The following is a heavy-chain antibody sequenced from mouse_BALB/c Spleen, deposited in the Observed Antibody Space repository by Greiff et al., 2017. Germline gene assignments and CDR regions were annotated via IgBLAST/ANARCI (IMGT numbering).Heavy chain of an antibody. J-gene: IGHJ3*01. Sequence: EVKLMESGGGLVKPGGSLKLSCAASGFTFSSYAMSWVRQSPEKRLEWVAEISSGGSYTYYPDTVTGRFTISRDNAKNTLYLEMSSLRSEDTAMYYCARRDYYGSSYGWFAYWGQGTLVTVSA. V-gene: IGHV5-9-4*01. CDR3: ARRDYYGSSYGWFAY. D-gene: IGHD1-1*01. CDR2: ISSGGSYT. CDR1: GFTFSSYA.